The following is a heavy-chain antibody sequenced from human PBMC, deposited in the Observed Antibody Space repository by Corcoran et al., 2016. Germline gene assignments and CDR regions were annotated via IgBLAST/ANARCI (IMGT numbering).Heavy chain of an antibody. CDR2: ISYDGSNK. CDR1: GFTFSSYG. D-gene: IGHD3-3*01. V-gene: IGHV3-30*18. J-gene: IGHJ4*02. Sequence: QVQLVETGGGVVQPGRSLRLSCAASGFTFSSYGMHWVRQAPGKGLEWVAVISYDGSNKYYADSVKGRFTISRDNSKNTLYLQRNSLRAEDTAVYYCAKGVGDFWSGYYDAFDYWGQGTLVTVSS. CDR3: AKGVGDFWSGYYDAFDY.